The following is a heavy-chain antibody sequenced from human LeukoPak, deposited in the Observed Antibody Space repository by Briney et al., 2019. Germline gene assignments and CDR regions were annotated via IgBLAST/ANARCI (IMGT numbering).Heavy chain of an antibody. Sequence: SETLSLTCTVSGGSISSGGYYWSWIRQHPGKGLEWIGYIYYSGSTYYNPSLKSRLTISVDTSKNHFSLKLSSVTAADTAVYYCARGNYYGSGPSLFFDFWGQGTIVTVSS. CDR3: ARGNYYGSGPSLFFDF. D-gene: IGHD3-10*01. CDR2: IYYSGST. CDR1: GGSISSGGYY. V-gene: IGHV4-31*03. J-gene: IGHJ3*01.